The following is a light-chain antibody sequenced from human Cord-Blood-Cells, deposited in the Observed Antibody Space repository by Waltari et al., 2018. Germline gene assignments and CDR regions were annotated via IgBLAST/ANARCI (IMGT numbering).Light chain of an antibody. V-gene: IGKV3-15*01. CDR2: GTP. J-gene: IGKJ1*01. CDR3: QQYNNWPRWT. Sequence: EIVITQSPAILSVSPGERATPPCRASQSVSSNLAWYQQKPGQAPRLLISGTPPRATGIAARFSGSGSGTEFTLTISSLQSEDFAVYYCQQYNNWPRWTFGQGTKVEIK. CDR1: QSVSSN.